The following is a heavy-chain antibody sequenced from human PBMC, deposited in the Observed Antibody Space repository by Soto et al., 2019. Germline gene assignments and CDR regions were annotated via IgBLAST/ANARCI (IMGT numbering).Heavy chain of an antibody. CDR3: AGAGRDGYPPVY. D-gene: IGHD5-12*01. J-gene: IGHJ4*02. Sequence: SVKVSCKASGGTFSSYAISWVRQAPGQGLEWMGGIIPIFGTANYAQKFQGRVTITADESTSTAYMELSSLRSEDTAVYYCAGAGRDGYPPVYWGQGTLVTVSS. CDR1: GGTFSSYA. V-gene: IGHV1-69*13. CDR2: IIPIFGTA.